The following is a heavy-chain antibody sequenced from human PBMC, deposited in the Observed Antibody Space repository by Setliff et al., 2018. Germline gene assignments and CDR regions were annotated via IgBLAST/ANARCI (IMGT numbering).Heavy chain of an antibody. CDR2: INTNTGNP. CDR3: ARASRFATIVWKGDYYMDV. V-gene: IGHV7-4-1*02. Sequence: ASVKVSCKASGYSFSTYAMSWIRQAPGQGLEWMEWINTNTGNPSYAQGFTGRFVSSLDTSVSTAYLQISSLKPEDTAMYYCARASRFATIVWKGDYYMDVWGKGTTVTVSS. CDR1: GYSFSTYA. D-gene: IGHD3-16*02. J-gene: IGHJ6*03.